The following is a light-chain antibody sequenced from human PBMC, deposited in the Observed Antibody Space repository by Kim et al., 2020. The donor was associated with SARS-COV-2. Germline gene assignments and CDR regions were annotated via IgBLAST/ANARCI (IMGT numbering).Light chain of an antibody. CDR1: QSVLYSSNNKNY. CDR3: QQYYSIWT. J-gene: IGKJ1*01. V-gene: IGKV4-1*01. Sequence: RATINCKSSQSVLYSSNNKNYLAWYQQKPGQPPKLLIYWASTRESGVPDRFSGSGSGTDFTLTISSLQAEDVAVYYCQQYYSIWTFGQGTKVDIK. CDR2: WAS.